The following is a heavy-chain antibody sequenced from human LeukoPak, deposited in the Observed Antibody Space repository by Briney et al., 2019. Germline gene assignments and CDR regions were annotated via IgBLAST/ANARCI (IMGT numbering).Heavy chain of an antibody. Sequence: ASVKVSCKASGYTFTGYYMHWVRQAPGQGLEWMGWINPNSGGTNYAQKFQGRVTMTRDTSISTAYMELSRLRSDDTAVYYCERGIDYYYYMDVWGKGTTVTVSS. CDR2: INPNSGGT. CDR3: ERGIDYYYYMDV. J-gene: IGHJ6*03. V-gene: IGHV1-2*02. D-gene: IGHD2/OR15-2a*01. CDR1: GYTFTGYY.